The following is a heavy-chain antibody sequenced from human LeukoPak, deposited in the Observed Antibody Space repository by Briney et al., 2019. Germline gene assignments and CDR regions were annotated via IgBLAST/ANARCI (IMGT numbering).Heavy chain of an antibody. V-gene: IGHV4-39*01. CDR2: ISYSGST. J-gene: IGHJ5*02. Sequence: SQTLSLTCTVSGGSISSSSYYWAWIRQPPGKGLEWIGSISYSGSTYYNPSLKSRVTISVDTSKNQFSLKLRSVTAADTAVYYCARRQVLLWEIGVWFDPWGQGTLVTVSS. CDR1: GGSISSSSYY. D-gene: IGHD3-10*01. CDR3: ARRQVLLWEIGVWFDP.